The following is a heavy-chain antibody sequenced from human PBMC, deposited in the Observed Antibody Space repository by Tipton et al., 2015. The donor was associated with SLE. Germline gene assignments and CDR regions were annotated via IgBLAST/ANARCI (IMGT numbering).Heavy chain of an antibody. J-gene: IGHJ3*02. CDR3: ARGGAVAGTVAFDI. CDR1: GGSISSSSYY. CDR2: IYYSGST. V-gene: IGHV4-39*07. D-gene: IGHD6-19*01. Sequence: TLSLTCTVSGGSISSSSYYWGWIRQPPGKGLEWIGSIYYSGSTNYNPSLKSRVTISVDTSKNQFSLKLSSVTAADTAVYYCARGGAVAGTVAFDIWGQGTMVTVSS.